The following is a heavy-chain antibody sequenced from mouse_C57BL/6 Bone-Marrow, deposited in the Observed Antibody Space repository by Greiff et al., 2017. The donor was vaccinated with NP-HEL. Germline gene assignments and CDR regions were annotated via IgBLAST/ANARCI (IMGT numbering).Heavy chain of an antibody. J-gene: IGHJ1*03. Sequence: SGFTFSDYGMAWVRQAPRKGPEWVAFISNLAYSIHYADTVTGRFTISRENAKNTLYLEMSSLRSEDTAMYYCARRPYYYGSSPWYFDVWGTGTTVTVSS. CDR2: ISNLAYSI. CDR3: ARRPYYYGSSPWYFDV. CDR1: GFTFSDYG. V-gene: IGHV5-15*04. D-gene: IGHD1-1*01.